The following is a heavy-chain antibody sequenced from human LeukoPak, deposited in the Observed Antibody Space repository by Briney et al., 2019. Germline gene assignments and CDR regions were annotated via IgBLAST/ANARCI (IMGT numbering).Heavy chain of an antibody. D-gene: IGHD6-19*01. Sequence: SETLSLTCTVSGHSISSGYYWGWIRQPPGKGLEWIGSIYHSGYTYYSPSLKSRVTISVDTSKNQFSLKLNSVTAADTAVYYCARGTYSSDKYYAYWGQGTLVTVSS. CDR3: ARGTYSSDKYYAY. V-gene: IGHV4-38-2*02. CDR2: IYHSGYT. J-gene: IGHJ4*02. CDR1: GHSISSGYY.